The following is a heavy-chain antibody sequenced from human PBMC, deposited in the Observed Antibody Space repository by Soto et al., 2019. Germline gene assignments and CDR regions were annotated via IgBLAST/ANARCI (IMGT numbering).Heavy chain of an antibody. V-gene: IGHV1-18*04. CDR2: INNYNGHT. CDR3: ARAEGMATYYSYAMDV. Sequence: VVLVQSGAEVKSLGATVKVSCQASGYSFSKFGIAWVRQAPGRGFEWVGWINNYNGHTNFAPKLKGRVTLTRDSCATTAYMELSSLTPDDSAIYFCARAEGMATYYSYAMDVWGQGTAVPVSS. CDR1: GYSFSKFG. J-gene: IGHJ6*02.